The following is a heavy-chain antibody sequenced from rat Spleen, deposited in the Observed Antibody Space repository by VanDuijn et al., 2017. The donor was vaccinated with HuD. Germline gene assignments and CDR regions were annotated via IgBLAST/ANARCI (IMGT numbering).Heavy chain of an antibody. CDR2: ISYDGSST. Sequence: EVQLVESGGGLVQPGRSLKLSCAASGFTFSNYGMAWVRQAPTKGLEWVATISYDGSSTYYPDSMRGRFTVSRDNAKSTLYLQMNSLRSEDTATYYCARENYYSGDYWGQGVMVTVSS. CDR3: ARENYYSGDY. J-gene: IGHJ2*01. CDR1: GFTFSNYG. V-gene: IGHV5-29*01. D-gene: IGHD1-1*01.